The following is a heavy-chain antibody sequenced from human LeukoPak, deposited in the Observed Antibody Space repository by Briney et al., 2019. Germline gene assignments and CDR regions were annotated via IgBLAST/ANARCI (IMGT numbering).Heavy chain of an antibody. V-gene: IGHV3-21*01. CDR3: AGPGRGWGIGYYMDV. J-gene: IGHJ6*03. D-gene: IGHD3-10*01. CDR1: GFTFSSYS. CDR2: ISSSSSYI. Sequence: GGSLRLSCAASGFTFSSYSMNWVRQAPGEGLEWVSPISSSSSYIYYADSVKGRFTISRDNAKNSLYLQMNSLRAEDTAVYYCAGPGRGWGIGYYMDVWGKGTTVTISS.